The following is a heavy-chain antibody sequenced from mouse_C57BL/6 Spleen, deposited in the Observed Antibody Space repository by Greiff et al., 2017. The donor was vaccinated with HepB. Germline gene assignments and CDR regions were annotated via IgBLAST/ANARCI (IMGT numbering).Heavy chain of an antibody. CDR1: GFTFSSYA. CDR3: TRDYYYSSSYYFDY. J-gene: IGHJ2*01. Sequence: EVKLVESGEGLVKPGGSLKLSCAASGFTFSSYAMSWVRQTPEKRLEWVAYISSGGDYIYYADTVKGRFTISRDNARNTLYLQMSSLKSEDTAMYYCTRDYYYSSSYYFDYWGQGTTLTVSS. CDR2: ISSGGDYI. V-gene: IGHV5-9-1*02. D-gene: IGHD1-1*01.